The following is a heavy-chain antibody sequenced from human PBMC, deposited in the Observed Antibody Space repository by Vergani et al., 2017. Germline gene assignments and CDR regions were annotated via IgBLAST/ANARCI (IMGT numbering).Heavy chain of an antibody. CDR2: ISAYNGNT. V-gene: IGHV1-18*01. D-gene: IGHD6-6*01. CDR1: GYTFTSYG. J-gene: IGHJ6*02. CDR3: ARDAYSSSGFRSHGMDV. Sequence: QVQLVQSGAEVKKPGASVKVSCKASGYTFTSYGISWVRQAPGQGLEWMGWISAYNGNTNYAQKLQGRVTMTTDTSTSTAHMELRSLRSDDTAVYYCARDAYSSSGFRSHGMDVWGQGTTVTVSS.